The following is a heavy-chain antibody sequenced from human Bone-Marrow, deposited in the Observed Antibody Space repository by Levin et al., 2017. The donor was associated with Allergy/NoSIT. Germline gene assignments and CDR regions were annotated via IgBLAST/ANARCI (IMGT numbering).Heavy chain of an antibody. CDR1: GGSFSDYY. Sequence: PSETLSLTCAVYGGSFSDYYWTWIRQPPGKGLEWIAEINDSGSTNYDPSLKSRVTISVDTSKNQFSLRLSSVTAADTAVYYCARRPPHLGSSSSAGGVDYWGQGTLVTVSS. CDR2: INDSGST. J-gene: IGHJ4*02. CDR3: ARRPPHLGSSSSAGGVDY. D-gene: IGHD6-6*01. V-gene: IGHV4-34*01.